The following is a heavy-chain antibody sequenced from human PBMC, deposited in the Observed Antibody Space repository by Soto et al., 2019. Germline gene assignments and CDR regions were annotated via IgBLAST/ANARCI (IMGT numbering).Heavy chain of an antibody. CDR1: GFSLSTSGMC. CDR2: IDWDDDK. J-gene: IGHJ6*02. CDR3: ARTRLYYGSGSYYYYYGMDV. D-gene: IGHD3-10*01. V-gene: IGHV2-70*01. Sequence: SGPTLVNPTQTLTLTCTFSGFSLSTSGMCVSWIRQPPGKALEWLALIDWDDDKYYSTSLKTRLTISKDTSKNQVVLTMTNMDPVDTATYYCARTRLYYGSGSYYYYYGMDVWGQGTTVTVSS.